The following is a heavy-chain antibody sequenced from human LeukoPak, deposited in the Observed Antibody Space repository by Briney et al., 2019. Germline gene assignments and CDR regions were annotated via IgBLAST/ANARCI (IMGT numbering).Heavy chain of an antibody. Sequence: ASVKVSCKASGYTFTGYYMHWVRQAPGQGLEWMGWINPNSGGTSYAQKFQGRVTMTRDTSISTAYMELSRLRSDDTAVYYCAREGYYGSGYSDWFDPWGQGTLVTVSS. CDR3: AREGYYGSGYSDWFDP. D-gene: IGHD3-10*01. CDR1: GYTFTGYY. V-gene: IGHV1-2*02. J-gene: IGHJ5*02. CDR2: INPNSGGT.